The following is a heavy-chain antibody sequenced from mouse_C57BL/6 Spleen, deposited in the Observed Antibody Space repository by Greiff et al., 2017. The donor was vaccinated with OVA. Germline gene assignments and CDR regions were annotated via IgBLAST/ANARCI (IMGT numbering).Heavy chain of an antibody. CDR2: ISSGGSYT. J-gene: IGHJ3*01. D-gene: IGHD1-1*01. CDR3: ARYYYGSSEGFAY. V-gene: IGHV5-6*01. CDR1: GFTFSSYG. Sequence: EVQVVESGGDLVKPGGSLKLSCAASGFTFSSYGMSWVRQTPDKRLEWVATISSGGSYTYYPDSVKGRFTISRDNAKNTLYLQMSSLKSEDTAMYYCARYYYGSSEGFAYWGQGTLVTVSA.